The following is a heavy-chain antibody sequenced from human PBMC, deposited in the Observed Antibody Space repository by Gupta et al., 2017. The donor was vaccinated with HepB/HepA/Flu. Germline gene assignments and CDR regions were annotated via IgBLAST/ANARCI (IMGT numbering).Heavy chain of an antibody. Sequence: QVQLVQSGAEVKKPGSSVKVSCKASGGTFSSYAISWVRQAPGQGLEWMGRIIPILGIANYAQKFQGRVTITADKSTSTAYMELSSLRSEDTAVYYCAGDQAAAYGLRFLLAENRGYGMDVWGQGTTVTVSS. V-gene: IGHV1-69*04. J-gene: IGHJ6*02. D-gene: IGHD3-22*01. CDR3: AGDQAAAYGLRFLLAENRGYGMDV. CDR1: GGTFSSYA. CDR2: IIPILGIA.